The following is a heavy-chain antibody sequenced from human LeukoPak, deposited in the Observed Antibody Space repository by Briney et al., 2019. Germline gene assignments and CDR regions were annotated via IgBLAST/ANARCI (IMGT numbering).Heavy chain of an antibody. D-gene: IGHD6-6*01. Sequence: SETLSLTCTVSGGSISSYYWSWIRQPPGKGPEWIGYIYYSGSTNYNPSLKSRVTISVDTSKSQFSLKLSSVTAADTAVYYCARGGWQLVPFDYWGQGTLVTVSS. J-gene: IGHJ4*02. CDR2: IYYSGST. CDR3: ARGGWQLVPFDY. CDR1: GGSISSYY. V-gene: IGHV4-59*01.